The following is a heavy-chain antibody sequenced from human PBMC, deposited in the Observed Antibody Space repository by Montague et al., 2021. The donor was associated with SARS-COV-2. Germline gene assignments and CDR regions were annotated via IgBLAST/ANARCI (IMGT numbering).Heavy chain of an antibody. CDR3: SRPGLGSCALDA. CDR2: IYHSGHY. V-gene: IGHV4/OR15-8*01. D-gene: IGHD3-10*01. J-gene: IGHJ5*02. CDR1: GGSISDNNW. Sequence: SETLSLTCAVSGGSISDNNWWTWVRQSPGKGPEWIGEIYHSGHYNIKASLRSRVTISVDKTKNQFSLKMTSLTAADTAVYYCSRPGLGSCALDAWGQGTSVTVSS.